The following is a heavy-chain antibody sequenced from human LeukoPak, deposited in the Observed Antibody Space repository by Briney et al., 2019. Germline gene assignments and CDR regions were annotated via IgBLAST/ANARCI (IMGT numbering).Heavy chain of an antibody. J-gene: IGHJ3*02. CDR2: IYSGGST. V-gene: IGHV3-53*01. Sequence: GGSLRLSCAASGFTVSSNYMSWVRQAPGQGLEWVSVIYSGGSTYYADSVKGRFTISRDNSKNTLYLQMNSLTAEDTAVYYCARVGVVPAAIPDVFDIWGQGTMVTVSS. CDR3: ARVGVVPAAIPDVFDI. CDR1: GFTVSSNY. D-gene: IGHD2-2*01.